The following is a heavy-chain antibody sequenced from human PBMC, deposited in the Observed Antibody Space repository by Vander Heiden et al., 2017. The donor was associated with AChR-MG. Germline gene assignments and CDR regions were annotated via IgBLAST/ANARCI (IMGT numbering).Heavy chain of an antibody. Sequence: EVQLVESGGGLVQPGGSLRLSCPASGFTFRSYAMHWVRQAAGKGLEYVSAISSNGGSTYYANSVKGRFTISRDNSKNTLYLQMGSLRAEDMAVYYCARVGDYDSSGDTYFDYWGQGTLVTVSS. V-gene: IGHV3-64*01. CDR3: ARVGDYDSSGDTYFDY. CDR2: ISSNGGST. J-gene: IGHJ4*02. CDR1: GFTFRSYA. D-gene: IGHD3-22*01.